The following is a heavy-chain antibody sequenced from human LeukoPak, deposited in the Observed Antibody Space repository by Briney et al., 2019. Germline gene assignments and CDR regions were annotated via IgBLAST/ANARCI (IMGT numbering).Heavy chain of an antibody. J-gene: IGHJ4*02. CDR1: GFTFSSYA. Sequence: PGRSLRLSCAASGFTFSSYAMHWVRQAPGKGLEWVAVISYDGSNKYYADSVKGRFTISRDNSRNTLYLQMNSLRAEDTAVYYCARGPGWAYYYDSSGSTFDYWGQGTLVTVSS. V-gene: IGHV3-30*03. CDR2: ISYDGSNK. D-gene: IGHD3-22*01. CDR3: ARGPGWAYYYDSSGSTFDY.